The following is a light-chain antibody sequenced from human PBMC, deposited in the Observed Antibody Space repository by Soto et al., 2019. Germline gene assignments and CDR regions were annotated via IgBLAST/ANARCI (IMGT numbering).Light chain of an antibody. J-gene: IGKJ4*01. CDR2: YIS. V-gene: IGKV3D-15*01. CDR1: QSTSNF. Sequence: EIVMTQSPATLSVSPGEIASLSCRASQSTSNFLAWYQQKPGQAPRLLIYYISTRATGIPARFSGSGSGTEYTLTINSLQSEDFAVYYCQPYNNWPRTFGGGTKVDIK. CDR3: QPYNNWPRT.